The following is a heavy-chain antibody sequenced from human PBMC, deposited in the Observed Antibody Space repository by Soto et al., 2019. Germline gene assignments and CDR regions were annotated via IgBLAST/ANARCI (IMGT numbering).Heavy chain of an antibody. Sequence: GASVKVSCKASGYTFTSYGISWVRQAPGQGLEWMGWISAYNGNTNYAQKLQGRVTMTTDTSTSTAYMELRSLRSDDTAVYYCARDRDYDFWSGYYIGAYYYYYYGMDVWGQGTTVTVSS. D-gene: IGHD3-3*01. V-gene: IGHV1-18*04. CDR2: ISAYNGNT. CDR3: ARDRDYDFWSGYYIGAYYYYYYGMDV. CDR1: GYTFTSYG. J-gene: IGHJ6*02.